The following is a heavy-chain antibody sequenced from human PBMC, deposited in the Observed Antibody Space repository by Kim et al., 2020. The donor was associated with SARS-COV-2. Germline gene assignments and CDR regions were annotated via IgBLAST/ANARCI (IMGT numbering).Heavy chain of an antibody. D-gene: IGHD6-19*01. CDR3: AKAAVEAFDY. J-gene: IGHJ4*02. CDR2: ST. V-gene: IGHV3-23*01. Sequence: STHYADDVKGRFTISRDNTKNTVYLQMNSLRAEDTAVYYCAKAAVEAFDYWGQGTLVTVSS.